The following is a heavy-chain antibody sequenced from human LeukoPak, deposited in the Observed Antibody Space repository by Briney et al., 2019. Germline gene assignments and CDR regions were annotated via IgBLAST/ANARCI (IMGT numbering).Heavy chain of an antibody. D-gene: IGHD3-22*01. CDR2: IYHSGST. CDR3: ASQPYYDSSGYYFN. CDR1: GGSITSSTYN. J-gene: IGHJ4*02. Sequence: SETLPLTCTVSGGSITSSTYNWGWIRQPPGKGLEWIGSIYHSGSTFYNPSLKSRVTISINTSKNQFSLKLSSVTAADTAVYYCASQPYYDSSGYYFNWGQGTLVTVSS. V-gene: IGHV4-39*01.